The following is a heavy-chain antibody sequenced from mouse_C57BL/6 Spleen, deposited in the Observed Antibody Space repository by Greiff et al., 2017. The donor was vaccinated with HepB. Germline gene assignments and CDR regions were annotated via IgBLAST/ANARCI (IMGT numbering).Heavy chain of an antibody. J-gene: IGHJ4*01. Sequence: EVMLVESGGDLVKPGGSLKLSCAASGFTFSSYGMSWVRQTPDKRLEWVATISSGGSYTYYPDSVKGRFTISRDTAKNNLYLQMSSLKSADTAMYYCARRADDGDYGSSLYSMDYWGQGTSVTVSA. CDR2: ISSGGSYT. CDR1: GFTFSSYG. V-gene: IGHV5-6*02. D-gene: IGHD1-1*01. CDR3: ARRADDGDYGSSLYSMDY.